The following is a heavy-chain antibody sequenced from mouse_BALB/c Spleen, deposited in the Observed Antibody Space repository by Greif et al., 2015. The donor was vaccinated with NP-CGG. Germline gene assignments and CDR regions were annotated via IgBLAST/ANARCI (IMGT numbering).Heavy chain of an antibody. J-gene: IGHJ2*01. D-gene: IGHD2-2*01. CDR1: GFTFSSYG. V-gene: IGHV5-6-3*01. CDR3: ARSYGYPDY. CDR2: INSNGGST. Sequence: EVKLLESGGGLVQPGVSLKLSCAASGFTFSSYGMSWVRQTPDKRLELVATINSNGGSTYYPDSVKGRFTISRDNAKNTLYLQMSSLKSEDTAMYYCARSYGYPDYWGQGTTLTVSS.